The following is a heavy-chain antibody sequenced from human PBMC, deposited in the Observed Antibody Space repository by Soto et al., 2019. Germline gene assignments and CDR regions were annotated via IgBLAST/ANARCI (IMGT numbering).Heavy chain of an antibody. CDR3: ARSKAGIRKGKYYYYYYMDV. J-gene: IGHJ6*03. CDR1: GYTFTSYD. D-gene: IGHD5-18*01. CDR2: MNPNSGNT. V-gene: IGHV1-8*01. Sequence: ASVKVSCKASGYTFTSYDINWVRQATGQGLEWMGWMNPNSGNTGYAQKFQGRVTMTRNTSISTAYMELSSLRSEDTAVYYCARSKAGIRKGKYYYYYYMDVWGKGTTVTVSS.